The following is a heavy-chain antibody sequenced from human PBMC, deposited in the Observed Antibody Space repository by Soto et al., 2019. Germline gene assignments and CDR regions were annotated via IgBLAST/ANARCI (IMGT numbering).Heavy chain of an antibody. V-gene: IGHV2-5*02. CDR3: AHIVVAGLGYYFDY. CDR2: IYWDYDK. D-gene: IGHD6-19*01. J-gene: IGHJ4*02. Sequence: QITLKESGPTLVKPTQPLTLTCTFSGFSLSSTRMAVGWIRQPPGKALEWLALIYWDYDKRYSPFLKSRLTITKDTSKNQVVLTMSNMDPVDTARYYCAHIVVAGLGYYFDYWGQGTLVTVSS. CDR1: GFSLSSTRMA.